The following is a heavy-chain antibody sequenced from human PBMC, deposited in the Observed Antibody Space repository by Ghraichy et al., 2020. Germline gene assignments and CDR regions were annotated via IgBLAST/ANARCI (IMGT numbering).Heavy chain of an antibody. Sequence: GGSLRLSCAASGFSVSGIYMNWVRQAPGKRPEWVAVIYSGGEINYLDSVKGRFTISRDNSKNTLYLQMNSLSAEDTALYYCAIGGIEPTGSGFCDVWGQVTLVSVSS. D-gene: IGHD3-10*01. V-gene: IGHV3-66*01. J-gene: IGHJ4*02. CDR3: AIGGIEPTGSGFCDV. CDR1: GFSVSGIY. CDR2: IYSGGEI.